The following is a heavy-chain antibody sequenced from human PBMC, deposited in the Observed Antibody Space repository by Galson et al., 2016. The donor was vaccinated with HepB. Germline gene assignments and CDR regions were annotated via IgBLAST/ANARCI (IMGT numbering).Heavy chain of an antibody. V-gene: IGHV3-74*01. D-gene: IGHD3-10*01. J-gene: IGHJ2*01. Sequence: SLRLSCAASGFTFSNYWMHWVRQAPGKGLMWVSRIKSDGSIINYADSVRGRFSVSRDNSKRTLYLQMDSLTVEDTAVYFCASRSWFDASGPSWYFDLWGRGTLVTVSS. CDR2: IKSDGSII. CDR1: GFTFSNYW. CDR3: ASRSWFDASGPSWYFDL.